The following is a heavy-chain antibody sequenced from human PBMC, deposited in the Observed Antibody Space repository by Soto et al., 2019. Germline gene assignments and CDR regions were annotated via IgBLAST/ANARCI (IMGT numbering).Heavy chain of an antibody. D-gene: IGHD3-3*01. CDR1: GGSVSSYY. V-gene: IGHV4-59*02. CDR2: IYYSGST. CDR3: ARIPYYDFWSGYYAYYYYYGMDV. Sequence: PSETLSLTCTVSGGSVSSYYWSWIRQPPGKGLEWIGYIYYSGSTNYNRSLKSRVTISVDTSKNQFSLKLSSVTAADTAVYYCARIPYYDFWSGYYAYYYYYGMDVWGQGTTVTVSS. J-gene: IGHJ6*02.